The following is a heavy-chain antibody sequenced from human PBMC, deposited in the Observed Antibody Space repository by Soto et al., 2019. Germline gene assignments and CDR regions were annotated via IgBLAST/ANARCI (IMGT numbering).Heavy chain of an antibody. Sequence: EVQLAESGGDLVQPGGSLRLSCVGSGFTFSYYEMNWVRQAPGKGLERVAFISHTDRLTHYPDSVKGRFTISRDNAKNSLYLHMTSLRVEDTAVHYCARDTGRASADLWGQGTLVTVSS. CDR3: ARDTGRASADL. D-gene: IGHD6-13*01. J-gene: IGHJ5*02. V-gene: IGHV3-48*03. CDR2: ISHTDRLT. CDR1: GFTFSYYE.